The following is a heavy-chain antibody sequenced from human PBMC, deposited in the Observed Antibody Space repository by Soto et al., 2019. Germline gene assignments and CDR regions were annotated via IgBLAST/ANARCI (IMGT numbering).Heavy chain of an antibody. CDR1: GYSFTNYW. V-gene: IGHV5-51*01. CDR2: IYPGDSDT. J-gene: IGHJ3*02. Sequence: GESLKISCKGSGYSFTNYWIAWVRQMPGQGLEWMGIIYPGDSDTTYNPSVQGHVTISVDKSISTAYLQWASLEASDTAMYYCARQKLWMATINNDAFHXWGQGTMVTVS. CDR3: ARQKLWMATINNDAFHX. D-gene: IGHD2-21*01.